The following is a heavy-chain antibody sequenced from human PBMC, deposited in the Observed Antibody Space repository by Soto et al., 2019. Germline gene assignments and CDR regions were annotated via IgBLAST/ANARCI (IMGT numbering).Heavy chain of an antibody. CDR2: ISGYNGEI. CDR3: ARDPRAFLATPTVAFDL. Sequence: QGQLEQSGAEVREPGASVKVSCKASGYNFATYGITWVRQAPGQGLEWLGWISGYNGEIKYAEKFKAKVTLTKDTSTRTAYMELRNLGSDDTAVYYCARDPRAFLATPTVAFDLWGQGTRVTVSS. CDR1: GYNFATYG. J-gene: IGHJ3*01. V-gene: IGHV1-18*04.